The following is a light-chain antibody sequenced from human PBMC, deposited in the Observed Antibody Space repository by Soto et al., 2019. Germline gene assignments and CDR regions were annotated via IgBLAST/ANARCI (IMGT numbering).Light chain of an antibody. CDR1: TSDVGGYNY. CDR2: EVT. V-gene: IGLV2-14*01. Sequence: QSALTQPASVSGSLGQSITISCTGTTSDVGGYNYVSWYQQHPGKAPILMIYEVTNRPSGVSYRFSGSKSGNTASLTISGLQVEDEAEYYCGSYTGSITYVFGTGTKLTVL. J-gene: IGLJ1*01. CDR3: GSYTGSITYV.